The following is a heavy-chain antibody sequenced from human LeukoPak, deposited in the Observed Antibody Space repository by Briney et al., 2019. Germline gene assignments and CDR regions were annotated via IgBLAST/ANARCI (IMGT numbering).Heavy chain of an antibody. CDR1: GFTFSNYA. Sequence: PGGSLRLSCAASGFTFSNYAMSWVRQAPGKGLEWVSAISGGDGGTYYADSVKGRFTISRDDSKDTLYLQMNSLRAEDTAVYYCAKIFKTMIVVVITTYYFDYWGQGTLVTVSS. J-gene: IGHJ4*02. V-gene: IGHV3-23*01. CDR2: ISGGDGGT. CDR3: AKIFKTMIVVVITTYYFDY. D-gene: IGHD3-22*01.